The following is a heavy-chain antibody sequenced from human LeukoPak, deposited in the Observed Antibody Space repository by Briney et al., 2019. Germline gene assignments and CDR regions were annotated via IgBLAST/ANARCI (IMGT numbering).Heavy chain of an antibody. CDR2: INHSGST. CDR3: ARRRRGYQRLQAFDI. V-gene: IGHV4-34*01. J-gene: IGHJ3*02. CDR1: GGSFSGYY. Sequence: SETLSLTCAVYGGSFSGYYWSWIRQPPGKGLEWIGEINHSGSTNYNPSLKSRVTISVDTSKNQFSLKLSSVTAADTAVYYCARRRRGYQRLQAFDIWGHGTMVTVSS. D-gene: IGHD3-22*01.